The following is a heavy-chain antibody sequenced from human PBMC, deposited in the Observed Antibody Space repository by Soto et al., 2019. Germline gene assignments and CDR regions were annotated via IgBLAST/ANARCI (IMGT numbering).Heavy chain of an antibody. CDR2: ISWDGGST. Sequence: QSGGSLRLSCAASGFTFDDYAMHWVRQAPGKGLEWVSLISWDGGSTYYADSVKGRFTISRDNSKNSLYLQMNSLRAEDTALYYCAKDIGYCSSTSCYLFGYYYGMDVWGQGTTVTVSS. CDR1: GFTFDDYA. D-gene: IGHD2-2*01. V-gene: IGHV3-43D*04. CDR3: AKDIGYCSSTSCYLFGYYYGMDV. J-gene: IGHJ6*02.